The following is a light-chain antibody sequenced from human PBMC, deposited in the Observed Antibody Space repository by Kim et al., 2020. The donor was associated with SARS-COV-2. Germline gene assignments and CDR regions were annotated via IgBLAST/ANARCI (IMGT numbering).Light chain of an antibody. J-gene: IGLJ3*02. CDR1: TVAVTSSYS. CDR3: LLYYGGARV. Sequence: GGTVTLTCSSSTVAVTSSYSPNCFQQKPGPAPRALIYATSNKHSLTPALFSGSLLGGKAGLTLSGVQPEDEAVYYCLLYYGGARVFGGVTKLTVL. V-gene: IGLV7-43*01. CDR2: ATS.